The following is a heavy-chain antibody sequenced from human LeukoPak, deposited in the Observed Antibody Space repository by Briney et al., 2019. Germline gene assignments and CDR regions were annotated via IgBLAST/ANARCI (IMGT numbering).Heavy chain of an antibody. CDR3: AKLPVPHRYFDY. V-gene: IGHV3-23*01. CDR2: ISGSGGST. J-gene: IGHJ4*02. D-gene: IGHD3-10*02. CDR1: GFTFSSYA. Sequence: TGGSLRLSCAASGFTFSSYAMSWVRQAPGKGLEWVSAISGSGGSTYYADSVKGRFTISRDNSKNTLYLQMNSLRAEDTAVYYCAKLPVPHRYFDYWGQGTLVTVSS.